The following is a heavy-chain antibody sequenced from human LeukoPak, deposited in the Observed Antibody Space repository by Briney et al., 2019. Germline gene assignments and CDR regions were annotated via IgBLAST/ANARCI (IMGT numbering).Heavy chain of an antibody. CDR3: AKVRFFWVASSTLDY. D-gene: IGHD1-26*01. CDR1: GFTFSSNW. V-gene: IGHV3-7*01. CDR2: IKQDGSEQ. J-gene: IGHJ4*02. Sequence: GGSLRLSCAASGFTFSSNWMTWVRQPPGKGLEWVANIKQDGSEQYYVDSVKGRFTISRDNAKNSLFLQMSSLRAEDTAVYYCAKVRFFWVASSTLDYWGQGTLVTVSS.